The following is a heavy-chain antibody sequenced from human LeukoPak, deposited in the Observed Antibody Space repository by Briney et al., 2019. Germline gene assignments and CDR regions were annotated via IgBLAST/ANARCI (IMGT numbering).Heavy chain of an antibody. D-gene: IGHD5-12*01. CDR3: ARGPRLRLAKNFDY. J-gene: IGHJ4*02. V-gene: IGHV4-34*01. Sequence: PSETLSLTCAVYGGSFSGYYWSWIRQPPGKGLGWIGEINHSGSTSYNPSLKSRVTISVDTSKNQFSLKLSSVTAADTAVYYCARGPRLRLAKNFDYWGQGTLVTVSS. CDR1: GGSFSGYY. CDR2: INHSGST.